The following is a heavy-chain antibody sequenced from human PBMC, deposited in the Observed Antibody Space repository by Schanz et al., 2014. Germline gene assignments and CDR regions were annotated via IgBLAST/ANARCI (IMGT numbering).Heavy chain of an antibody. J-gene: IGHJ3*02. Sequence: VQLLESGGGLVQPGGSLRLSCTASGFPFSDYFMAWIRQPPGRGLEWVLYIGNGGVTIYYADSVKGRFTISRDNSKNSLYLQMNSLRAEDTAVYYCAKSDAFDIWGQGTLVTVSS. CDR2: IGNGGVTI. CDR3: AKSDAFDI. CDR1: GFPFSDYF. V-gene: IGHV3-11*04.